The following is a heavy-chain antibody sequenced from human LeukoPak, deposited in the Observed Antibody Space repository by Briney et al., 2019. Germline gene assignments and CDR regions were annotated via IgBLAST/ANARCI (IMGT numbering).Heavy chain of an antibody. CDR3: ARALGSSSPSLWQRAPDY. CDR1: GYSFTSYW. CDR2: IYPGDSDT. D-gene: IGHD6-13*01. Sequence: GESLKISCKGSGYSFTSYWIGWVRQMPGKGLEWMGIIYPGDSDTRYSPSFQGQVTISADKSISTAYLQWSSLKASDTAMYYCARALGSSSPSLWQRAPDYWGQGTLVTVSS. V-gene: IGHV5-51*01. J-gene: IGHJ4*02.